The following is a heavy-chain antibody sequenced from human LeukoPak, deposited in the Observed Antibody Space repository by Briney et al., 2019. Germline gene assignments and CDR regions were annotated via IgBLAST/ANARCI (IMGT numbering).Heavy chain of an antibody. V-gene: IGHV3-74*01. CDR2: INSDGSST. CDR1: GFTFSSYW. CDR3: ARAINYGSGSYYLPGYYYGMDV. Sequence: PGGSLRLSCAASGFTFSSYWMHWVRQAPGKGLVWVSRINSDGSSTNYADSVKGRFTISRDNAKNTLYLQMNSLRAEDTAVYYCARAINYGSGSYYLPGYYYGMDVWGQGTTVTVSS. J-gene: IGHJ6*02. D-gene: IGHD3-10*01.